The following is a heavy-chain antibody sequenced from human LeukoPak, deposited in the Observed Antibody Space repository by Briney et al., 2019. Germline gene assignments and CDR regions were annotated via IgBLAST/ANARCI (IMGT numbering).Heavy chain of an antibody. CDR3: AKRGVVIRVILVGFHKEAYYFDS. CDR1: GITLSNYG. D-gene: IGHD3-22*01. Sequence: PGGSLRLSCAVSGITLSNYGMSWVRQAPGKGLEWVAGISDSGGSTNYADSVKGRFTISRDYPKNTLYLQMNSLRAEDPAVYFCAKRGVVIRVILVGFHKEAYYFDSWGQGALVTVSS. V-gene: IGHV3-23*01. J-gene: IGHJ4*02. CDR2: ISDSGGST.